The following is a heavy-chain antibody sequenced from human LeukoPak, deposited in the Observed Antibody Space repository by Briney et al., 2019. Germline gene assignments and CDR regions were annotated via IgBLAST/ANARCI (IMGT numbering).Heavy chain of an antibody. CDR3: ARAGYSGYDWGYYFDY. V-gene: IGHV3-30*03. Sequence: GGALRLSCAASVFTFSSYGMHWVCDAPGKGRERVAVISYDGSNKYYADSVKGRFTISRDNSKNTLSLQMNSLRAEDTAVYYCARAGYSGYDWGYYFDYWGQGTLVTVSS. D-gene: IGHD5-12*01. CDR1: VFTFSSYG. CDR2: ISYDGSNK. J-gene: IGHJ4*02.